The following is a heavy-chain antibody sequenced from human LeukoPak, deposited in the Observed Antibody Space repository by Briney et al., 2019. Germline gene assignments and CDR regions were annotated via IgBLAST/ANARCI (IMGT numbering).Heavy chain of an antibody. CDR2: IKQDGSEK. Sequence: PGGSLRLSCAASGFIFSNYGMNWVRQAPGKGLEWVANIKQDGSEKNYVDSVKGRFTISRDNAKNSLYLQMNSLRAEDTAVYYCASGLELDYWGQGTLVTVSS. V-gene: IGHV3-7*03. CDR1: GFIFSNYG. J-gene: IGHJ4*02. CDR3: ASGLELDY.